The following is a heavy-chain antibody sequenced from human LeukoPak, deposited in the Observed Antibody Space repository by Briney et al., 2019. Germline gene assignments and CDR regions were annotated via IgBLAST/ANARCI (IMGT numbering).Heavy chain of an antibody. D-gene: IGHD2-15*01. CDR3: ARDQGQGVDFFDF. CDR2: INWSGVIT. CDR1: GFTFSSYA. Sequence: GGSLRLSCAASGFTFSSYAMSWVRQAPGKGLEWVSGINWSGVITDYADSVRGRFTISRDNAKSSLYLQMNSLRAEDTALYYCARDQGQGVDFFDFWGQGVLVTVSS. J-gene: IGHJ4*02. V-gene: IGHV3-20*04.